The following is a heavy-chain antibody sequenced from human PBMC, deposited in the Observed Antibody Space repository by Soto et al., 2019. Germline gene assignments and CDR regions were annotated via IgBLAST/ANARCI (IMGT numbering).Heavy chain of an antibody. CDR3: VRNKCSRIKCYDGGDDAFDI. CDR1: GFTFSDYY. J-gene: IGHJ3*02. CDR2: ISSSGSTI. V-gene: IGHV3-11*01. Sequence: GGSLRLSCAASGFTFSDYYMTWIRQAPGKGLEWVSYISSSGSTIYYADSVKGRFTISRDNAKNSLYPQMNSLRAEDTAVYYCVRNKCSRIKCYDGGDDAFDIWGQGTMVTVSS. D-gene: IGHD2-2*01.